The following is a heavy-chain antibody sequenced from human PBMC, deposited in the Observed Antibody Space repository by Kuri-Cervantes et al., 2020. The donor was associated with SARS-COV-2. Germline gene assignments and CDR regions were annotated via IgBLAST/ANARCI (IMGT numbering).Heavy chain of an antibody. Sequence: GSLRLSCAVYGGSFSGYYWTWIRQPPGKGLERIGEINHSGSTNYNPSLKSRVTISVDTSKNQISLKLSSVTAADTAVYYCARRLWSGYSFRYYHYMDVWGKGTTVTVSS. CDR2: INHSGST. V-gene: IGHV4-34*01. D-gene: IGHD3-3*01. J-gene: IGHJ6*03. CDR1: GGSFSGYY. CDR3: ARRLWSGYSFRYYHYMDV.